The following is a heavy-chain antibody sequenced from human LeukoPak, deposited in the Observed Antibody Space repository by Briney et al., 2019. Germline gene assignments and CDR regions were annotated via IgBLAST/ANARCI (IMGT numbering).Heavy chain of an antibody. V-gene: IGHV4-4*07. CDR3: ASGLAVVRGVGY. Sequence: SETLSLTCTVSGGSISSYYWSWVRQPAGKGLEWIGHIYTSGSTNYNPSLKSRVTISVDTSKNQFSLKLSSVTAADTAVYYCASGLAVVRGVGYWGQGTLVTVSS. J-gene: IGHJ4*02. D-gene: IGHD3-10*01. CDR2: IYTSGST. CDR1: GGSISSYY.